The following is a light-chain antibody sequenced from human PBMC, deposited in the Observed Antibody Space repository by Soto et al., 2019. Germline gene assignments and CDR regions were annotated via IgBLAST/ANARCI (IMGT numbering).Light chain of an antibody. J-gene: IGLJ1*01. CDR1: SSDVGGYDY. Sequence: SVLTQPPSASGSPGQSVTISCTGTSSDVGGYDYVSWYQQHPGKAPKLMIYEVTIRPSGVSDRFSGSKSGNTASLTVSGLQAEDEADYYCSSYTGGNPSHVFGTGTKVTVL. CDR3: SSYTGGNPSHV. CDR2: EVT. V-gene: IGLV2-8*01.